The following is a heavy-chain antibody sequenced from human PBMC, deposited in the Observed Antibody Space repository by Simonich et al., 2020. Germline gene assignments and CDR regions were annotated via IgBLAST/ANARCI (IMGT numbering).Heavy chain of an antibody. D-gene: IGHD5-12*01. J-gene: IGHJ3*02. Sequence: EVQLVESGGGLVQPGGSLRLSCAASGFTFSSYSMNWVRQAPGKGLEWVSYISSSSRTIYYADSGKGRFTISRDNAKNSLYLKMNSLRAEDTAVYYCARDSSYYAFDIWGQGTMVTVSS. CDR1: GFTFSSYS. CDR3: ARDSSYYAFDI. CDR2: ISSSSRTI. V-gene: IGHV3-48*01.